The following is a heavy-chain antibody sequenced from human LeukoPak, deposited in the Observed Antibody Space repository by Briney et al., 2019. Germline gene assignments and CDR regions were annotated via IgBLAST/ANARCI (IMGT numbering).Heavy chain of an antibody. D-gene: IGHD5-18*01. CDR2: INHSGST. Sequence: SETLSLTCAVYGGSFSGYYWSWIRQPPGKGLEWIGEINHSGSTNYNPSLKSRVTISVDTSKNQFSLKLSSVTAADTAVYYCARGGIQLCLDYWGQGTLVTVSS. CDR3: ARGGIQLCLDY. J-gene: IGHJ4*02. CDR1: GGSFSGYY. V-gene: IGHV4-34*01.